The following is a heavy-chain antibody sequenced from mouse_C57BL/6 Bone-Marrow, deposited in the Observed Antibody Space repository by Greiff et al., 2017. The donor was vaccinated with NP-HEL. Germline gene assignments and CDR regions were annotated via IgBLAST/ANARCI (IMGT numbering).Heavy chain of an antibody. D-gene: IGHD1-1*01. CDR1: GFNIKDYY. CDR3: ARGGSRFAY. V-gene: IGHV14-2*01. CDR2: IDPEDGET. Sequence: LKESGAELVKPGASVKLSCTASGFNIKDYYMHWVKQRTEQGLEWIGRIDPEDGETKYAPKFQGKATITADTSSNTAYLQLSSLTSEDTAVYYCARGGSRFAYWGQGTLVTVSA. J-gene: IGHJ3*01.